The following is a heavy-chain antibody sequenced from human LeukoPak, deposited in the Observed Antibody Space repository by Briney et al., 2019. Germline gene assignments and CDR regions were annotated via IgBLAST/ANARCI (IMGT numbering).Heavy chain of an antibody. D-gene: IGHD1-1*01. CDR1: GYTFTIYD. J-gene: IGHJ4*02. V-gene: IGHV1-8*01. CDR2: MYPNSGNT. CDR3: ARGWGTTGTTDNFDY. Sequence: AAVNVSFKASGYTFTIYDINRVRQRPGQGRGWVGWMYPNSGNTGYAQKFQGRVTMTRNTSISTAYMELSSLRSEDTAVYYCARGWGTTGTTDNFDYWGQGTLVTVSS.